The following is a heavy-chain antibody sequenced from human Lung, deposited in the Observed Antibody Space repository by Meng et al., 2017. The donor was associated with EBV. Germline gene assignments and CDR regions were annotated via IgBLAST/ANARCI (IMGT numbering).Heavy chain of an antibody. CDR2: ISSGTSFI. CDR3: ARDASSDKGFDY. V-gene: IGHV3-21*01. Sequence: EVKLVEFGGGLVKPGGSLGLSCAASGFTFSSYSMNWVRQAPGKGLEWVSSISSGTSFIYYADSVKGRFTVSRDNAKNSLYLRMNSLRAEDTAVYYCARDASSDKGFDYWGQGTLVTVSS. D-gene: IGHD2-15*01. CDR1: GFTFSSYS. J-gene: IGHJ4*02.